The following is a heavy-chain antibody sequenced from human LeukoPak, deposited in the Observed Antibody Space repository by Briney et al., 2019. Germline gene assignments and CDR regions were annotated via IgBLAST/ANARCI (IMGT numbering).Heavy chain of an antibody. CDR3: AKDERLATSAEYFRH. D-gene: IGHD5-12*01. CDR1: GFTFNTYT. CDR2: ISGNGAFT. Sequence: PGGSLRLSCVASGFTFNTYTMTWVRRAPGKGLEWVSSISGNGAFTSYADSVKGRFTISRDNSNNTLHLHINSPRSEDSAFYYCAKDERLATSAEYFRHWGQGTLVTVSS. V-gene: IGHV3-23*01. J-gene: IGHJ1*01.